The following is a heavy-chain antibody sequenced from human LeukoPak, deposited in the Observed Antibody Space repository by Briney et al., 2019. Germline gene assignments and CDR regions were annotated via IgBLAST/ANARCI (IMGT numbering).Heavy chain of an antibody. V-gene: IGHV4-59*12. CDR1: GGSISYYY. CDR2: IYYSGST. CDR3: ARVYDRFDP. J-gene: IGHJ5*02. Sequence: PSETLSLTCTVSGGSISYYYWSWIRQPPGKGLEWIGYIYYSGSTYYNPSLKSRVTISVDTSKNQFSLKLSSVTAADTAVYYCARVYDRFDPWGQGTLVTVSS. D-gene: IGHD3-9*01.